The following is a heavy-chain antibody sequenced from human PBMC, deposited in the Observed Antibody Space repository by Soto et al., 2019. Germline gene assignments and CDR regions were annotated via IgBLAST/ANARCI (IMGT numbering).Heavy chain of an antibody. J-gene: IGHJ3*02. CDR2: IYYSGST. CDR3: ARGNYYDSSDYIGDAFDI. Sequence: QVQLQESGPGLVKPSETLSLTCTVSGGSVSSGTYYWSWIRQPPGKGLEWIGYIYYSGSTNHNPSLMSLVTMSVDSSKNQFSLKLSSVTAADTAVYYCARGNYYDSSDYIGDAFDIWGQGTMVTVSS. V-gene: IGHV4-61*01. CDR1: GGSVSSGTYY. D-gene: IGHD3-22*01.